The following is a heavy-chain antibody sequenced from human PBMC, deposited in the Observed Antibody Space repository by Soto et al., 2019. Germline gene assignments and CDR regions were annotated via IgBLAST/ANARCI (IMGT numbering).Heavy chain of an antibody. V-gene: IGHV4-59*12. CDR3: ARGVIH. D-gene: IGHD2-21*01. CDR2: IYYSGST. J-gene: IGHJ4*02. CDR1: GDSISSYD. Sequence: SETLSLTCTVAGDSISSYDWSWIRQPPGKGLELIGYIYYSGSTNYNPSLKSRVTISVDMSKNQFSLKLSSVTAADTAVYYCARGVIHWGQGTLVTVSS.